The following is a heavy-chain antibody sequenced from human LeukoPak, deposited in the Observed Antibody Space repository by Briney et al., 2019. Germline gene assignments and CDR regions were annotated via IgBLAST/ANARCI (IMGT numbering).Heavy chain of an antibody. J-gene: IGHJ4*02. CDR2: ISGSGGST. CDR1: GFAFGDYA. CDR3: AKGVLGVVGYYFDY. D-gene: IGHD3-16*01. Sequence: PGGSLRLSCTTSGFAFGDYAMSWVRQAPGKGLEWVSAISGSGGSTYYADSVKGRFTISRDNSKNTLYLQMNSLRAEDTAVYYCAKGVLGVVGYYFDYWGQGTLVTVSS. V-gene: IGHV3-23*01.